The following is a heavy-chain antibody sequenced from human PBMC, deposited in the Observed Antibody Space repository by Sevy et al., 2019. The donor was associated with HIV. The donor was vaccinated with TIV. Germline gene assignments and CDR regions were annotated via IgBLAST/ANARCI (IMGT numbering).Heavy chain of an antibody. Sequence: ASVKVSCKASGYTFTSYAMNWVRQAPGQGLEWMGWINTNTGNPTYAQGFTGRFVFSLDTSVSTAYLQISSLKAEDTAVYYCARDISLGGYDYSGVPGGYYFDYWGQGTWSPSPQ. CDR2: INTNTGNP. CDR1: GYTFTSYA. CDR3: ARDISLGGYDYSGVPGGYYFDY. D-gene: IGHD5-12*01. J-gene: IGHJ4*02. V-gene: IGHV7-4-1*02.